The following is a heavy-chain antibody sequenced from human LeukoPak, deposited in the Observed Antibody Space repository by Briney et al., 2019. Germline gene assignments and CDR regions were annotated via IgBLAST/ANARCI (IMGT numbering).Heavy chain of an antibody. Sequence: PSETLSLTCTVSGASIRGSSYYWAWIRQTPGKGLEWIGSIYYSGSTHYTPSLKSRLTMSVDTSKNQFSLRVSSVTAADTAVYYCARNSSYYNTGGFDYWGQRILVTVSS. CDR1: GASIRGSSYY. CDR2: IYYSGST. CDR3: ARNSSYYNTGGFDY. D-gene: IGHD3-10*01. V-gene: IGHV4-39*01. J-gene: IGHJ4*02.